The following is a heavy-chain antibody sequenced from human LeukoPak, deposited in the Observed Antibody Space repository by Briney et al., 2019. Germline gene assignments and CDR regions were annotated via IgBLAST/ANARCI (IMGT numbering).Heavy chain of an antibody. CDR2: IYSGGST. CDR1: GFTVSSNY. V-gene: IGHV3-53*01. CDR3: ARAHYYDSSGYRDY. J-gene: IGHJ4*02. Sequence: GGSLGLSCAASGFTVSSNYMSWVRQAPGKGLEWVSVIYSGGSTYYADSVKGRFTISRDNSKNTLYLQMNSLRAEDTAVYYCARAHYYDSSGYRDYWGQGTLVTVSS. D-gene: IGHD3-22*01.